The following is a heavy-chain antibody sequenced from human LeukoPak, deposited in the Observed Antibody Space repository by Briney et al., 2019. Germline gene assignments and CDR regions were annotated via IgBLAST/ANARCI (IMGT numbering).Heavy chain of an antibody. D-gene: IGHD2-15*01. V-gene: IGHV4-30-4*01. Sequence: PSQTLSLTCTVSGGSISSGDYYWSWIRQPPGKGLEWIGYIYYSGSTYYNPSLKSRVTISVDTSKNQFSLKLSSVTAADTAVYYCAREQVAASDYYYYGMGVWGQGTTVTVSS. CDR1: GGSISSGDYY. CDR2: IYYSGST. J-gene: IGHJ6*02. CDR3: AREQVAASDYYYYGMGV.